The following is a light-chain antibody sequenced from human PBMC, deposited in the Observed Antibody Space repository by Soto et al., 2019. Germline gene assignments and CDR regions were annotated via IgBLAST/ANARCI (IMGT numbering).Light chain of an antibody. Sequence: ETILTQSPATLSLSPGEGATLSCRASQSVSSSLAWYQQKPGQAPRLLIYAASSRATGIPARFSGSGSGTDFTLTISSLEPEDFAIYYWQHRSNWPGAFGQGTKLEIK. CDR2: AAS. J-gene: IGKJ2*01. V-gene: IGKV3-11*01. CDR3: QHRSNWPGA. CDR1: QSVSSS.